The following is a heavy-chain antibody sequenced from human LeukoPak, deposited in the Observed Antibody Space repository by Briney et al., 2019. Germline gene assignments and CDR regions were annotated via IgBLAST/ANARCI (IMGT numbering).Heavy chain of an antibody. CDR1: GFTFSGYW. V-gene: IGHV3-74*01. J-gene: IGHJ3*02. Sequence: GGSLRLSCAASGFTFSGYWMHWVRQVAGKRLVWVSRISDDGSSTTSTIYADSVKGRFTISRDSAKNTLYLQMNSLRVEDTAVYYCTRDRGHGFDFDIWGQGTTVTVSS. CDR2: ISDDGSSTTST. CDR3: TRDRGHGFDFDI. D-gene: IGHD3-10*01.